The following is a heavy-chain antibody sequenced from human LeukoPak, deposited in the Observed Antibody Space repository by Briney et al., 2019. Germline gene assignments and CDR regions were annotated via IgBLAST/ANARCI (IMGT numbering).Heavy chain of an antibody. D-gene: IGHD4-17*01. V-gene: IGHV3-48*04. Sequence: GGSLRLSCAASGFTFSSYSMNWVRQAPGKGLEWVSYISSSSSTIYYADSVKGRFTISRDNAKNSLYLQMNSLRAEDTAVYYCARCWYGDSWYYYGMDVWGQGTTVTVSS. J-gene: IGHJ6*02. CDR3: ARCWYGDSWYYYGMDV. CDR2: ISSSSSTI. CDR1: GFTFSSYS.